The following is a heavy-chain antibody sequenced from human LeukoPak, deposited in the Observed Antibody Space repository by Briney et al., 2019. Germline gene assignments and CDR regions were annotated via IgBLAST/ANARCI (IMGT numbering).Heavy chain of an antibody. CDR1: GFTFSSYA. V-gene: IGHV3-23*01. CDR2: ISGSGGST. CDR3: AKATAPGPMGFAGISNDY. Sequence: GGSLRLSCAASGFTFSSYAMRGVRPAPGKGLDWVSAISGSGGSTYYADSVKGRFTISRDNSKNTLYLQMNSLRAEDTAVYYCAKATAPGPMGFAGISNDYWGQGTLVTVSS. D-gene: IGHD2-15*01. J-gene: IGHJ4*02.